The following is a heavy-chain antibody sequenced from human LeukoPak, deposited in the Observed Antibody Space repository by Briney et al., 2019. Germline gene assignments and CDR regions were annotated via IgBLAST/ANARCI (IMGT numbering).Heavy chain of an antibody. CDR1: GGSISSGRYC. J-gene: IGHJ6*04. D-gene: IGHD6-19*01. Sequence: PSETLSLTCTVSGGSISSGRYCWSWIRQPAGKGLEWIGHIYTSGSTNYNPSLKSRVTISVDTSKNQFSLKLTSVTAADTAVYYCARDGDTSGLDVWGKGTTVTVSS. CDR2: IYTSGST. CDR3: ARDGDTSGLDV. V-gene: IGHV4-61*09.